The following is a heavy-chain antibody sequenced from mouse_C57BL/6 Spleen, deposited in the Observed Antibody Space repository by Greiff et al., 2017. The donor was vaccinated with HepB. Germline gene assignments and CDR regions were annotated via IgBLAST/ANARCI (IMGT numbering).Heavy chain of an antibody. D-gene: IGHD2-3*01. J-gene: IGHJ2*01. CDR2: INYDGSST. V-gene: IGHV5-16*01. Sequence: DVKLVESEGGLVQPGSSMKLSCTASGFTFSDYYMAWVRQVPEKGLEWVANINYDGSSTYYLDSLKSRFIISRDNAKNILYLQMSSLKSEDTATYYCARIYDGYYEGYYFDYWGQGTTLTVSS. CDR3: ARIYDGYYEGYYFDY. CDR1: GFTFSDYY.